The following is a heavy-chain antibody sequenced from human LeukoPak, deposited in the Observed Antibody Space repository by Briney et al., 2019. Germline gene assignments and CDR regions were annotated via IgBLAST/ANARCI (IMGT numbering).Heavy chain of an antibody. CDR1: GDSVSSNSVT. Sequence: SQTLSLTCAISGDSVSSNSVTWNWIRQSPSRGLEWLGRTYYRSKWSSGYATSVRGRITINSDTSKNLFSLQLNSVTPEDTAMYYCARSQTGGTFDYWGQGVLVTVSS. D-gene: IGHD1-26*01. CDR2: TYYRSKWSS. J-gene: IGHJ4*02. CDR3: ARSQTGGTFDY. V-gene: IGHV6-1*01.